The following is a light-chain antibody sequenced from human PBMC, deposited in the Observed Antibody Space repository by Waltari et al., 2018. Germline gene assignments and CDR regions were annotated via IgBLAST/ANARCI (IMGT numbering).Light chain of an antibody. CDR1: QSVNRA. CDR2: GIF. V-gene: IGKV3-20*01. J-gene: IGKJ1*01. CDR3: QHYLRLPVT. Sequence: EIVLTQSTGTLSLAAGERANLSCKASQSVNRALAWYQQKPGQAPRLLIYGIFDRAAGTPDRFSGSGSGTDFSLTISRLEPEDFAVYYCQHYLRLPVTFGQGTRVEVK.